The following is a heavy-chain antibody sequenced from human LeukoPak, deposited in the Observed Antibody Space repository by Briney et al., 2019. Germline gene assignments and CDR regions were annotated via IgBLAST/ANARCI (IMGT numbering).Heavy chain of an antibody. CDR1: GFTLSNYA. CDR3: AKWGDYDVLTGYYVSDY. CDR2: ITGSGGNT. D-gene: IGHD3-9*01. J-gene: IGHJ4*02. Sequence: GASLRLPCAASGFTLSNYAMSWVRQAPGKGLEWVSAITGSGGNTYYADSVKGRFTISRDNSKNTAFLQMNSLRAEDTAVYYCAKWGDYDVLTGYYVSDYWGQGTLVTVSS. V-gene: IGHV3-23*01.